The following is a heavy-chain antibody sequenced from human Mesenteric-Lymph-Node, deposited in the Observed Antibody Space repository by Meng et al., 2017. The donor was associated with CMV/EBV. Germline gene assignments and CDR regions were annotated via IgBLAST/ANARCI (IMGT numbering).Heavy chain of an antibody. CDR3: ARDTVVRIHYFDY. V-gene: IGHV3-21*01. CDR2: ISSSSSYI. Sequence: LSLTCAASGFTFSSYSMNWVRQAPGKGLEWVSSISSSSSYIHYADSVKGRFTISRDNAKNSLYLQMNSLRAEDTAVYYCARDTVVRIHYFDYWGQGTLVTVSS. D-gene: IGHD3-10*01. CDR1: GFTFSSYS. J-gene: IGHJ4*02.